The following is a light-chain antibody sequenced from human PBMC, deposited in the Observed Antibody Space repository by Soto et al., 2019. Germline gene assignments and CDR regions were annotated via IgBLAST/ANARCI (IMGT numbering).Light chain of an antibody. V-gene: IGLV2-23*01. Sequence: QSALTQPASVSGSPGQSITIACTGTSSDVGSYNLVSWYQQHPGKAPKLMIYEGNTRPSGGTNRCSGSKSGNTSSLTISGLQAEDEADYYCCSYAGSSTWVVGGGTKLTVL. CDR2: EGN. CDR3: CSYAGSSTWV. J-gene: IGLJ3*02. CDR1: SSDVGSYNL.